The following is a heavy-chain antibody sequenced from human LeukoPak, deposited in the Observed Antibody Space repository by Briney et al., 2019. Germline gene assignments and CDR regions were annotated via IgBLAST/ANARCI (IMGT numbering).Heavy chain of an antibody. V-gene: IGHV4-4*02. D-gene: IGHD6-19*01. CDR1: DGSISSTNW. J-gene: IGHJ4*02. CDR2: RSRSGST. Sequence: SGTLSLTCAVSDGSISSTNWGGCVRQPPGKGLEWIGDRSRSGSTNYNQYLKSRVNISVDKSKNEFALELSSVTAAGTAVYYCVTGDSGDNYWGQGTLVTV. CDR3: VTGDSGDNY.